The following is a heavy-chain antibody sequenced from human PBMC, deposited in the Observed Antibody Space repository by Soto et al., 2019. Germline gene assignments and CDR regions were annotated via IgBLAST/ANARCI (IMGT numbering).Heavy chain of an antibody. J-gene: IGHJ6*02. V-gene: IGHV4-59*01. CDR1: GGSISSYY. D-gene: IGHD6-13*01. CDR3: ARIPYSSSWANYYYYGMDV. Sequence: QVQLQESGPGRVKPSETLSLTCTVSGGSISSYYWSWIRQPPGKGLEWIGYIYYSGSTNYKPSLKRRVTISVDTSKNQFSLKLSSVTAADTAVYYCARIPYSSSWANYYYYGMDVWGQGTTVTVSS. CDR2: IYYSGST.